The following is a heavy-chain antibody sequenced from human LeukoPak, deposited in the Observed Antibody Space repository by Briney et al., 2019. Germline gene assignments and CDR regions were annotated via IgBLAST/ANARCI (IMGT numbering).Heavy chain of an antibody. CDR1: VYSMTGGYY. Sequence: SETLSLTSTLSVYSMTGGYYWGWFRQPPERGLEGMGSMYHTGRPYYNPSLKSRVTISVDTSKNQFYLKLSPVTAADTAVYYCARVARHDYTYYPGGNYFDYWGQGTLVTVSS. CDR3: ARVARHDYTYYPGGNYFDY. V-gene: IGHV4-38-2*02. CDR2: MYHTGRP. J-gene: IGHJ4*02. D-gene: IGHD4-11*01.